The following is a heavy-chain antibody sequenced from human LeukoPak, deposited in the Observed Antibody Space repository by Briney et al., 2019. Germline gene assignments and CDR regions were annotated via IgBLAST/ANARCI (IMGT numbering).Heavy chain of an antibody. CDR2: ISWNSGSI. D-gene: IGHD6-13*01. V-gene: IGHV3-9*01. CDR1: GFTFDDYA. Sequence: PGGSLRLSCAASGFTFDDYAMHWVRQAPGKGLEWVSGISWNSGSIGYADSVKGRFTISRDNAKNSLYLQMNSLRAEDTALYYCAKDSSLYSSSWYGSPDYWGQGTLVTVSS. J-gene: IGHJ4*02. CDR3: AKDSSLYSSSWYGSPDY.